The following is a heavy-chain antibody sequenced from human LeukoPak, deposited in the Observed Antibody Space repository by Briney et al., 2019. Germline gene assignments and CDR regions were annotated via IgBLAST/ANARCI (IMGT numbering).Heavy chain of an antibody. D-gene: IGHD5-18*01. J-gene: IGHJ4*02. Sequence: ASETLSLTCTVSGGSISSSSYYWGWIRQPPGKGLEWIVSLFYSGSTYYDPSLKSRVTISVDTSKNQFSLKVTSVTAADTAVYYCARHSRYGLYYFDYWGQGTLVTVSS. CDR2: LFYSGST. CDR3: ARHSRYGLYYFDY. CDR1: GGSISSSSYY. V-gene: IGHV4-39*01.